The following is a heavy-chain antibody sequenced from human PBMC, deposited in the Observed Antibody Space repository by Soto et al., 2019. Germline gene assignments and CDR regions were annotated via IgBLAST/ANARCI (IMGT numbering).Heavy chain of an antibody. D-gene: IGHD5-12*01. J-gene: IGHJ4*02. V-gene: IGHV1-3*01. CDR1: GYTFTSYA. Sequence: QVPLVQSGAEVKKPGASVKVSCKASGYTFTSYAMHWVRQAPGQRLEWMGWINAGNGNTKYSQKFQGRVTITRDTSASTAYMELSSLRSEDTAVYYCAREGVDIVATNTLFDYWGQGNLVTVAS. CDR2: INAGNGNT. CDR3: AREGVDIVATNTLFDY.